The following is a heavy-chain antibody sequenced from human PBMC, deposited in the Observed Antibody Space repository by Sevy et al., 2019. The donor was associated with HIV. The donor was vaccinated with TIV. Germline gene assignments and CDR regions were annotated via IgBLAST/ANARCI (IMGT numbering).Heavy chain of an antibody. V-gene: IGHV3-15*01. J-gene: IGHJ4*02. CDR1: GFTFSNAW. Sequence: GGSLRLSCTASGFTFSNAWMSWVRQVPGKGLEWIGRIKNRSDGGTRDNGALGKGRFTISRDDSKKTLFLHMNSLGTDDTALYCSTTEYPSGPFDFWGQGALVTVSS. CDR3: TTEYPSGPFDF. CDR2: IKNRSDGGTR.